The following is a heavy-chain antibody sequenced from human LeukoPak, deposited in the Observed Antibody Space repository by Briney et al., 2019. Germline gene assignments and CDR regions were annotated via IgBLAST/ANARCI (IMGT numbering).Heavy chain of an antibody. CDR2: ISSSSSYI. V-gene: IGHV3-21*01. CDR1: GFTFSSYS. J-gene: IGHJ4*02. CDR3: ARDSPWELYNGFDY. Sequence: PGGPLRLSCAASGFTFSSYSMTWVRQAPGKGLEGVSSISSSSSYIYYADSVKGRFTISRDNAKNSLYLQMNSLRAEDTAVYYCARDSPWELYNGFDYWGQGTLVTVSS. D-gene: IGHD1-26*01.